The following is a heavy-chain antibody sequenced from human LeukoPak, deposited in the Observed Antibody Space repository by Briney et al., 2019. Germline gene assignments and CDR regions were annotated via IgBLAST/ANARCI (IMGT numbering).Heavy chain of an antibody. J-gene: IGHJ4*02. CDR1: GYTFTGYY. CDR3: ARGGTVFGVVIHFDY. Sequence: ASVKVFCKASGYTFTGYYMHWVRQAPGQGLEWMGWINPNSGGTNYAQKFQGRVTMTRDTSISTAYMELSRLRSDDTAVYYCARGGTVFGVVIHFDYWGQGTLVTVSS. CDR2: INPNSGGT. V-gene: IGHV1-2*02. D-gene: IGHD3-3*01.